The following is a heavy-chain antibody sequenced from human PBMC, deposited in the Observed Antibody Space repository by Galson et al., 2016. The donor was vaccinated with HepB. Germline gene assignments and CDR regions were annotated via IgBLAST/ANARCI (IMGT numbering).Heavy chain of an antibody. CDR3: AKDRGVFWFRVSRIADS. CDR2: ISYEGSDK. J-gene: IGHJ4*02. Sequence: SLRLSCAASGFTFSNYGMHWVRQAPGKGLEWVAIISYEGSDKKYADSVKGRFTISRDSSKRALYLQMDSLRPEDTAVYYCAKDRGVFWFRVSRIADSWGRGTLVTVSS. D-gene: IGHD3-10*01. CDR1: GFTFSNYG. V-gene: IGHV3-30*18.